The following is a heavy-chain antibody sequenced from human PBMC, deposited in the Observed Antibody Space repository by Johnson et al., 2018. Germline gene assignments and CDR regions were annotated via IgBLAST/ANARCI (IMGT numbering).Heavy chain of an antibody. J-gene: IGHJ6*02. CDR2: ISSSGSTI. CDR3: ARGLGYCSSTSCYTPLYYYYGMDV. D-gene: IGHD2-2*02. CDR1: GFTFSDYY. Sequence: QVQLVQSGGGLVKPGGSLRLSCAASGFTFSDYYMSWIRQAPGKGLEWVSYISSSGSTIYYADSVKGRFTISRDNAKNSLYLQMNSLRAEDTAVYYCARGLGYCSSTSCYTPLYYYYGMDVWGQGTTVTVSS. V-gene: IGHV3-11*01.